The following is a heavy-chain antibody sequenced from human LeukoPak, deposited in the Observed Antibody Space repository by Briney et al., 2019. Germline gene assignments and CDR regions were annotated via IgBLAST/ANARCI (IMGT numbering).Heavy chain of an antibody. CDR3: ARHRRNYAYMDV. V-gene: IGHV4-4*09. CDR1: GGSISSYY. Sequence: SETLSLTCTVSGGSISSYYWSWIRQPPGKGLEWIGYIYISGSTNYNPSLKSRVTISVDTSKNQFSLKLSSVTAADTAVYYCARHRRNYAYMDVWGKGTTVTVPS. CDR2: IYISGST. J-gene: IGHJ6*03. D-gene: IGHD1-14*01.